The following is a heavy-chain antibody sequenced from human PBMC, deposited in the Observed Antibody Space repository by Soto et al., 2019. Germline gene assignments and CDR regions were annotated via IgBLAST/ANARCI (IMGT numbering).Heavy chain of an antibody. CDR3: ARDPTFGVMTLYYMDV. CDR2: ISSSSSNI. J-gene: IGHJ6*03. CDR1: GFIFSSYS. Sequence: GGSLRLSCAASGFIFSSYSMNWVRQAPGKGLEWVSYISSSSSNIYYADYVKGRFTISRDNGKNSVYLQVNRLRAEDTAVYYCARDPTFGVMTLYYMDVWGTGITVTVSS. V-gene: IGHV3-48*01. D-gene: IGHD3-3*01.